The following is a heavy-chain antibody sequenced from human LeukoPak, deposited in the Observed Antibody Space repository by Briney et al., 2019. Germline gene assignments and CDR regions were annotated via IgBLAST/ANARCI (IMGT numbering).Heavy chain of an antibody. CDR3: ARHEYGSTSAAFDS. Sequence: PSETLSLTCTVHGGSVRGSFWDWIRQTPGKGLEYIGEITHGGSTTYNPSLKGRVTISLDESKSQFSLIMLSVTAADTAMYYCARHEYGSTSAAFDSWGQGTMVVVSS. CDR2: ITHGGST. CDR1: GGSVRGSF. J-gene: IGHJ3*01. V-gene: IGHV4-34*01. D-gene: IGHD6-6*01.